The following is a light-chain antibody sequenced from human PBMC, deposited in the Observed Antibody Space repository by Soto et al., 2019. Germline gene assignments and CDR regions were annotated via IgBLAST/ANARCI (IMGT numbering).Light chain of an antibody. CDR2: EVV. CDR1: KNDIGVYDF. CDR3: KSYAGSKTYV. Sequence: QSALTQPPSASGSPGQSVTISCTGTKNDIGVYDFVSWYQHHPGKAPRLIIYEVVQRPSGVPDRFSGSKSGNTASLTVSGLQAAEEADYFCKSYAGSKTYVFGSGTKVTVL. J-gene: IGLJ1*01. V-gene: IGLV2-8*01.